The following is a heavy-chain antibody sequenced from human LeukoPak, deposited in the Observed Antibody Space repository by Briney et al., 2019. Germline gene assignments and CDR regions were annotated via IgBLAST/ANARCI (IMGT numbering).Heavy chain of an antibody. V-gene: IGHV1-3*01. J-gene: IGHJ4*02. CDR2: INAGNGNT. Sequence: ASVKVSCKASGYTFTSYAMHWVRQAPGQRLEWMGWINAGNGNTKYSQKFQGRVTMTRDTSTSTVYMELSSLRSEDTAVYYCARVSVVVPAATETNDYWGQGTLVTVSS. D-gene: IGHD2-2*01. CDR3: ARVSVVVPAATETNDY. CDR1: GYTFTSYA.